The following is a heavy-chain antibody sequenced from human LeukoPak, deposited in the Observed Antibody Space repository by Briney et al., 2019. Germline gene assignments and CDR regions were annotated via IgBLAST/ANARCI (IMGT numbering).Heavy chain of an antibody. Sequence: GGSLRLSCSASGFTFTSHVMHWVRQAPGKGLQYVSGISMNVQTTYYTGSVKGRFTISRDSSKNTVYLQMNSLTAEDTAVYYCVREGLERRTNFDYWGQGTLVSVSS. J-gene: IGHJ4*02. D-gene: IGHD1-1*01. CDR1: GFTFTSHV. CDR2: ISMNVQTT. CDR3: VREGLERRTNFDY. V-gene: IGHV3-64D*06.